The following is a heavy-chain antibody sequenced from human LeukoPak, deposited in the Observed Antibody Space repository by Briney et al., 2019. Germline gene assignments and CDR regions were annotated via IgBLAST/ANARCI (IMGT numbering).Heavy chain of an antibody. Sequence: GESLKISCKVSGYIFSTYWIVLGRQMPGKGLEYMGIIYPGDSDTKYSPSFQGQVTMSVDKSISTAHLQWNSLKSSDTAMYYSARRVPVGPTDFWGQGTLVTVSS. J-gene: IGHJ4*02. CDR2: IYPGDSDT. V-gene: IGHV5-51*01. CDR1: GYIFSTYW. CDR3: ARRVPVGPTDF. D-gene: IGHD1-26*01.